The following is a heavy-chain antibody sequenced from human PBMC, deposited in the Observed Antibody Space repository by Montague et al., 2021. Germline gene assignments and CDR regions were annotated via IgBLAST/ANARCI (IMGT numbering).Heavy chain of an antibody. J-gene: IGHJ5*02. V-gene: IGHV4-4*02. CDR2: IYYGTT. Sequence: SETLSLTCTVSGDSISSKYFWSWVRQPLGKGLEWIGEIYYGTTSXSPSLKGRLTVSMDTSKNQFSLKLSSVTAADTAIYYCAVGSESAWELLHHWGQGILVTVSS. CDR3: AVGSESAWELLHH. D-gene: IGHD1-26*01. CDR1: GDSISSKYF.